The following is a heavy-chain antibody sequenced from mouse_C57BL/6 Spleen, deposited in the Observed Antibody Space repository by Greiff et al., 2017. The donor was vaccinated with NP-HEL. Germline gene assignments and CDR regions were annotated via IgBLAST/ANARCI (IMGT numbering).Heavy chain of an antibody. D-gene: IGHD1-1*01. CDR2: INPNNGGT. Sequence: VQLQQSGPELVKPGASVKMSCKASGYTFTDYNMHWVKQSHGKSLEWIGYINPNNGGTSYNQKFKGKATLTVNKSSSTAYMELRSLTSEDSAVYYCARWGPYYYGSSLSYWYFDVWGTGTTVTVSS. CDR3: ARWGPYYYGSSLSYWYFDV. V-gene: IGHV1-22*01. CDR1: GYTFTDYN. J-gene: IGHJ1*03.